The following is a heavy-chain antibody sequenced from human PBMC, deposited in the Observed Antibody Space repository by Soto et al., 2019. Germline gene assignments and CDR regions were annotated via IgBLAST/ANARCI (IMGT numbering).Heavy chain of an antibody. V-gene: IGHV3-30*18. CDR1: GFTFSSYG. Sequence: GGSLRLSCAASGFTFSSYGMHWVRQAPGKGLEWVAVISYDGSNKYYADSVKGRFTISRDNSKNTLYLQMNSLRAEDTAVYYCAKDIWFGELLSTYYYYGMDVWGQGTTVTVSS. D-gene: IGHD3-10*01. J-gene: IGHJ6*02. CDR2: ISYDGSNK. CDR3: AKDIWFGELLSTYYYYGMDV.